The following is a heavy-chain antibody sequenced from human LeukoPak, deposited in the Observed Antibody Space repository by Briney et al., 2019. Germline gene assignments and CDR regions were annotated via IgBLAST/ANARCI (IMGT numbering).Heavy chain of an antibody. CDR2: ISSDGSNK. Sequence: AGGSLRLSCAASGFTFSSFTMHWVRQAPGKGLRWMAVISSDGSNKYYADSVKGRFTVSRDNSNNTLYLQMNSLRAEDTAVYYCAKSAYYDASGYYREYYFDYWGQGTLVTVSS. V-gene: IGHV3-30-3*02. J-gene: IGHJ4*02. CDR1: GFTFSSFT. CDR3: AKSAYYDASGYYREYYFDY. D-gene: IGHD3-22*01.